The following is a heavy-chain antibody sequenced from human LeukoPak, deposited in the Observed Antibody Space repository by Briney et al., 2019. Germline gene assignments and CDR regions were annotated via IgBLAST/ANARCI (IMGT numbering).Heavy chain of an antibody. Sequence: SETLFLTCTVSGGSISSGGYYWSWIRQPPGKGLEWIGYIYHSGSTYYNPSLKSRVTISVDRSKNQFSLKLSSVTAADTAVYYCASEGGDYFDYWGQGTLVTVSS. J-gene: IGHJ4*02. CDR3: ASEGGDYFDY. CDR2: IYHSGST. CDR1: GGSISSGGYY. V-gene: IGHV4-30-2*01.